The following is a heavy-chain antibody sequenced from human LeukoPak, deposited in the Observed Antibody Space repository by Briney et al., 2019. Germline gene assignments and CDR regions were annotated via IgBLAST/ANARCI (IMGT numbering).Heavy chain of an antibody. CDR2: ISYDGSNK. V-gene: IGHV3-30-3*01. D-gene: IGHD3-10*01. J-gene: IGHJ4*02. CDR3: ARDGSGSYYNAFYFDY. CDR1: GFTFSSYA. Sequence: GGSLRLYCAASGFTFSSYAMHWVRQAPGKGLEWVAVISYDGSNKYYADSVKGRFTIPRDNSKNTLYLQMNSLRAEDTAVYYCARDGSGSYYNAFYFDYWGQGTLVTVSS.